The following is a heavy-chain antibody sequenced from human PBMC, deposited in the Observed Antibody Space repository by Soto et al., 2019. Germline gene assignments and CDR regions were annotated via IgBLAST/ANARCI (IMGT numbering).Heavy chain of an antibody. CDR3: ARVGVYSSSWYGKPYYYYYYMDV. CDR1: GFTFSSYS. CDR2: ISSSSSYI. V-gene: IGHV3-21*01. J-gene: IGHJ6*03. Sequence: GGSLRLSCAASGFTFSSYSMNWVRQAPGKGLEWVSSISSSSSYIYYADSVKGRFTISRDNAKNSLYLQMNSLRAEDTAVYYCARVGVYSSSWYGKPYYYYYYMDVWGKGTTVTVSS. D-gene: IGHD6-13*01.